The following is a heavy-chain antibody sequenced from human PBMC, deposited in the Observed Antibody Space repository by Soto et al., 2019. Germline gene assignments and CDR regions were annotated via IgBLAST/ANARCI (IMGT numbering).Heavy chain of an antibody. CDR1: GGSISSYY. V-gene: IGHV4-59*01. CDR2: IYYSGST. D-gene: IGHD2-21*01. CDR3: GRVWRGAFDI. Sequence: PSETLSLTCTVSGGSISSYYWSWIRQPPGKGLEWIGYIYYSGSTNYNPSLKSRVTISVDTSKNQFSLKLSSVTAADTAVYYCGRVWRGAFDIWGQGTMVTVS. J-gene: IGHJ3*02.